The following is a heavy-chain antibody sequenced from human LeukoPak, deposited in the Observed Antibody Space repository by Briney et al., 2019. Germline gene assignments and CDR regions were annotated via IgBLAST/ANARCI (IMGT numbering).Heavy chain of an antibody. CDR1: GFTSSTYD. J-gene: IGHJ4*02. Sequence: GGSLRLSCAASGFTSSTYDMSWVRQAPGKGLEWVSSISSSSSYIYYADSVKGRFTISRDNAKNSLYLQMNSLRAEDTAIYYCAKTGGALVINYFNCWGQGTLVTVST. D-gene: IGHD3-16*01. CDR2: ISSSSSYI. V-gene: IGHV3-21*04. CDR3: AKTGGALVINYFNC.